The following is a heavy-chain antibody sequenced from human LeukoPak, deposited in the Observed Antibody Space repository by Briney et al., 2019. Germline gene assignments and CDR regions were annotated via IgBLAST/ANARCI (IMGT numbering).Heavy chain of an antibody. J-gene: IGHJ5*02. V-gene: IGHV4-59*01. CDR3: AREIGNWFDP. CDR2: IYYSGST. Sequence: LEWIGYIYYSGSTNYNPSLKSRVTISVDTSKSQFSLKLSSVTAADTAVYYCAREIGNWFDPWGQGTLVTVSS.